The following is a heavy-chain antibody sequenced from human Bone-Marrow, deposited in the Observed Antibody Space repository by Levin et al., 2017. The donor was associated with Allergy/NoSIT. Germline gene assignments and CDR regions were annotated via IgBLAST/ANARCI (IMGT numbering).Heavy chain of an antibody. V-gene: IGHV4-39*07. CDR1: GGSISSSSYY. CDR2: IYYSGST. J-gene: IGHJ6*02. Sequence: GSLRLSCTVSGGSISSSSYYWGWIRQPPGKGLEWIGSIYYSGSTYYNPSLKSRVTISVDTSKNQFSLKLSSVTAADTAVYYCARVSVTITYYYYGMDVWGQGTTVTVSS. D-gene: IGHD4-11*01. CDR3: ARVSVTITYYYYGMDV.